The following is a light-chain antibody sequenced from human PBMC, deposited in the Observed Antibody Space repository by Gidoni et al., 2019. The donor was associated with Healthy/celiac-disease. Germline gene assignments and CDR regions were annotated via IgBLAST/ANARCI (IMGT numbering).Light chain of an antibody. CDR2: AAS. CDR1: QSISSY. V-gene: IGKV1-39*01. Sequence: DIQMPHSPSSLSASVGDRVTITSRASQSISSYLNWDQQKPGKAPKLLIYAASSLQSGVPSRFSGSGSGTDFTLTISSLQPEDFATYYCQQSYSTPYTFGQGTKLEIK. J-gene: IGKJ2*01. CDR3: QQSYSTPYT.